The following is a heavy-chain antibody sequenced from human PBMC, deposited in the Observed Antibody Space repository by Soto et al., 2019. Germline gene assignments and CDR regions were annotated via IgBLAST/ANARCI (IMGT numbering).Heavy chain of an antibody. Sequence: PSETLSLTCAVSGGSISSSSYYWGWIRQPPGKGLEWIGSIYYSGSTYYNPSLKSRVTISVDTSKNQFSLKLSSVTAADTAVYYCAKTTRRLSYSSGWYDYYYYGMDVWGQGTTVTVSS. D-gene: IGHD6-19*01. CDR1: GGSISSSSYY. J-gene: IGHJ6*02. V-gene: IGHV4-39*01. CDR2: IYYSGST. CDR3: AKTTRRLSYSSGWYDYYYYGMDV.